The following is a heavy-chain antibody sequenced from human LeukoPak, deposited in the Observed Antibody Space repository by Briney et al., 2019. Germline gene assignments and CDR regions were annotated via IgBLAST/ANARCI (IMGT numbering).Heavy chain of an antibody. CDR2: ISSSSSYI. Sequence: GGSLRLSCTASGFTFSSSAMSWVRQAPGKGLEWVSSISSSSSYIYYADSAKGRFTISRDNAKNSLYLQMNSLRAEDTAVYYCAREGPLYSSGWYGSFDYWGQGTLVTVSS. D-gene: IGHD6-19*01. CDR3: AREGPLYSSGWYGSFDY. CDR1: GFTFSSSA. V-gene: IGHV3-21*01. J-gene: IGHJ4*02.